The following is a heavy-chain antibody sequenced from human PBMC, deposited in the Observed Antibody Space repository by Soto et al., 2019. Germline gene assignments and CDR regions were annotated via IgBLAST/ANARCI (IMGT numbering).Heavy chain of an antibody. J-gene: IGHJ4*02. Sequence: KCSETLSLTCTVSGGSISTYYWSWIRQSPGKGLEWIGYIYYSGNTNYNPSLKSRVTISVDTSKNQFSLKMRSVTAADTAVYYCARVGSGSFDYWGQGALVTVSS. V-gene: IGHV4-59*01. D-gene: IGHD3-22*01. CDR3: ARVGSGSFDY. CDR2: IYYSGNT. CDR1: GGSISTYY.